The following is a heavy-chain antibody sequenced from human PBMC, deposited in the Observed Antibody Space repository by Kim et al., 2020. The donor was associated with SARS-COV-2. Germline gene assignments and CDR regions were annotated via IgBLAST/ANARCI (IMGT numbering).Heavy chain of an antibody. Sequence: GGSLRLSCAASGFTFSSYAMHWVRQAPGKGLEWVAVISYYGSNKYYADSVKGRFTISRDNSKNTLYLQMNSLRAEDTAVYYCARVKGGSYFNAFDIWGQGTMVTVSS. V-gene: IGHV3-30*04. CDR2: ISYYGSNK. CDR3: ARVKGGSYFNAFDI. J-gene: IGHJ3*02. D-gene: IGHD1-26*01. CDR1: GFTFSSYA.